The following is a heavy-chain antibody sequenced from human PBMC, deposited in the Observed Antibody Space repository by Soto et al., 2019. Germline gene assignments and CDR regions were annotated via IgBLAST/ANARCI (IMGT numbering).Heavy chain of an antibody. CDR3: ARASSIAAAGTLIDY. D-gene: IGHD6-13*01. V-gene: IGHV1-18*04. J-gene: IGHJ4*02. Sequence: ASVKVSCKASGYTFTSYGISWVRQAPGQGLEWMGWISAYNGNTNYAQKLQGRVTMTTDTSTSTAYMELRSLRSDDTAVYYCARASSIAAAGTLIDYWGQGTLVTVSS. CDR2: ISAYNGNT. CDR1: GYTFTSYG.